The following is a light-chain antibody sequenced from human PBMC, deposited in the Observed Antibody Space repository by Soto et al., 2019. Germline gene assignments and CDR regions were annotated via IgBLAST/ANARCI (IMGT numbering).Light chain of an antibody. Sequence: QSALTQPASVSGSPGQSITISCTGTSSDVGGYNYVSWYQQHPGKAPQLIIYEVSNRPSGVSNRFSGSKSANTASLTISGLQGEDDADYYCTSDTRLPAVVFGTGTKLTVL. CDR1: SSDVGGYNY. J-gene: IGLJ1*01. CDR2: EVS. V-gene: IGLV2-14*01. CDR3: TSDTRLPAVV.